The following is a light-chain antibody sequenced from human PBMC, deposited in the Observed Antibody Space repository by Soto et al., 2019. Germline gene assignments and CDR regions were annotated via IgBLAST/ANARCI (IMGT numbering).Light chain of an antibody. CDR3: CSHSTSTTPHVV. V-gene: IGLV2-14*01. CDR2: EVN. Sequence: QSVLTQPASVSGSPGQSITIPCTGTRSAMGAYNYVSWHQQHPGRAPKPIIYEVNNRPSGVSNRFSGSKSGNTASLTISGLQVDDEADYYCCSHSTSTTPHVVFGGGTKLTVL. CDR1: RSAMGAYNY. J-gene: IGLJ2*01.